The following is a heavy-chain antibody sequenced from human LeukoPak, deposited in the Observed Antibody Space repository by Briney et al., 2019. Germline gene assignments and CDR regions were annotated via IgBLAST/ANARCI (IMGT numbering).Heavy chain of an antibody. Sequence: TSVKVSCKASGFTFISSAMQWVRQARGQRLEWIGWIVVGSSNTNYAQKFRERVTITRDMSTSTAYMELSSLRSEDTAVYNCAAGNYDFWSGYPSGHMDVWGQGTTVTVSS. D-gene: IGHD3-3*01. V-gene: IGHV1-58*02. CDR2: IVVGSSNT. J-gene: IGHJ6*02. CDR1: GFTFISSA. CDR3: AAGNYDFWSGYPSGHMDV.